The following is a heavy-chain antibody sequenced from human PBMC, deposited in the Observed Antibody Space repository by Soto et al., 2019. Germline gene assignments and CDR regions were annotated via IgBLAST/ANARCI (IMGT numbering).Heavy chain of an antibody. J-gene: IGHJ6*02. V-gene: IGHV1-18*01. D-gene: IGHD3-10*01. CDR2: ISDYNGNT. CDR3: AREGYYSGSGTYSPPRYYGMDV. Sequence: QVQLVQSGAEVKRVGASVKVSCKASGYTFSSYGLSWVRQAPGQGLEWMGWISDYNGNTHYAQKFQGRVIMTTDTSTRTAYMELRSLRSDDTAVYFCAREGYYSGSGTYSPPRYYGMDVWGQGTTVTVSS. CDR1: GYTFSSYG.